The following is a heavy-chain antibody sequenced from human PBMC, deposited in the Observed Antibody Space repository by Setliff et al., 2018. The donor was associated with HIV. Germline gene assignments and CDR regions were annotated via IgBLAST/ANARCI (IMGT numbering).Heavy chain of an antibody. CDR1: GYTFTSYG. V-gene: IGHV1-18*01. CDR2: ISAYNGNT. Sequence: ASVKVSCKASGYTFTSYGISWVRQAPGQGLEWMGWISAYNGNTNYAQKLQGRVTMTTDTSTSTAYMELRSLRSDDTAVYYCARDPYYYDSSGYNFDYWGQGTLVTVSS. J-gene: IGHJ4*02. D-gene: IGHD3-22*01. CDR3: ARDPYYYDSSGYNFDY.